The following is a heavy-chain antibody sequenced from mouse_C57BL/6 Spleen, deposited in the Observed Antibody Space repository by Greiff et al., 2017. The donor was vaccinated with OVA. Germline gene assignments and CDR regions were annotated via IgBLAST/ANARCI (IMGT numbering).Heavy chain of an antibody. V-gene: IGHV1-82*01. CDR1: GYAFSSSW. CDR3: VYDYGYAMDY. Sequence: QVQLQQSGPELVKPGASVKISCKASGYAFSSSWMNWVNQRPGKGLEWIGRIYPGDGDTNYNGKFKGKATLTADKSSSTAYMQLSSLTSEDSAVYFCVYDYGYAMDYWGQGTSVTVSS. CDR2: IYPGDGDT. D-gene: IGHD2-4*01. J-gene: IGHJ4*01.